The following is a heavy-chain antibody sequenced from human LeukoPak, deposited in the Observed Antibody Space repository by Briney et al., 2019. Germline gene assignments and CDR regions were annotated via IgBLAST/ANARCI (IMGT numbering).Heavy chain of an antibody. J-gene: IGHJ3*02. CDR1: GFTVSSNY. CDR2: IYSGGST. V-gene: IGHV3-66*01. CDR3: AREAGLFLYSGGPIDAFDI. Sequence: PGVSLRLSCAASGFTVSSNYMSWVRQAPGKGLEWVSVIYSGGSTYYADSVKGRFTISRDNSKNTLYLQMNSLRAEDTAVYYCAREAGLFLYSGGPIDAFDIWGQGTMVTVSS. D-gene: IGHD6-25*01.